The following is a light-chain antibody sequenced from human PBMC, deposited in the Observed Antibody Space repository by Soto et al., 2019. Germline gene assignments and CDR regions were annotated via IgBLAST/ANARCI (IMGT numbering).Light chain of an antibody. CDR3: QQYKTYSWT. V-gene: IGKV1-5*01. Sequence: DIQMTQSPSTLSASVGDTVTITCRASQSISSWLAWYQQTPGKAPKLLIYDASNLESGVPSRFSGSGSGTEFTLTISSLQPDDFATYYCQQYKTYSWTFGQGTKVDIK. CDR2: DAS. CDR1: QSISSW. J-gene: IGKJ1*01.